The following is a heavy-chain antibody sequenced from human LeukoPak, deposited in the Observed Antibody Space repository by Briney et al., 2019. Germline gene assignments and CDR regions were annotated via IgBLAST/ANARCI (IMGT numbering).Heavy chain of an antibody. J-gene: IGHJ6*03. D-gene: IGHD2-2*01. CDR2: IYYSGST. V-gene: IGHV4-30-4*08. Sequence: SETLSLTCTVSGGSISSGDYYWSWIRQPPGKGLEWIGYIYYSGSTYYNPSLKSRVTISVDTSKNQFSLKLSSVTAADTAVYYCARGIVVVPAAMANYYYYMDVWGRGTTVTVSS. CDR3: ARGIVVVPAAMANYYYYMDV. CDR1: GGSISSGDYY.